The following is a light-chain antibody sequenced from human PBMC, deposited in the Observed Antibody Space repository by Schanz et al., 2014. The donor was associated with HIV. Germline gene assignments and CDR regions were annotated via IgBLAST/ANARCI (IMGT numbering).Light chain of an antibody. CDR1: QGISSY. CDR2: TAS. CDR3: LQDYNYPFT. V-gene: IGKV1-6*01. Sequence: AIQLTQSPSSLSAFVGDRVTITCRASQGISSYLAWYQQKPGKAPKLLIYTASSLQSGVPSRFSGSGSGTDFTLTISSLQPEDFGTYYCLQDYNYPFTFGPGTKVEIK. J-gene: IGKJ3*01.